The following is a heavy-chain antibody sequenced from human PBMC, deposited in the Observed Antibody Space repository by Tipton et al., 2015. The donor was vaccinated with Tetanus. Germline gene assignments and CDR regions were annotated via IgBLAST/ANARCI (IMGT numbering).Heavy chain of an antibody. J-gene: IGHJ5*02. Sequence: TLSLTCTVSGGSVSSGSYYWSWIRQPPGKGLEWIGYIYYSGSTNYNPSLKSRVTISVDTSKNQFSLKLSSVTAADTAVYYCASGGPYNWFDPWGQGTLVTVSS. CDR2: IYYSGST. D-gene: IGHD3-16*01. V-gene: IGHV4-61*01. CDR3: ASGGPYNWFDP. CDR1: GGSVSSGSYY.